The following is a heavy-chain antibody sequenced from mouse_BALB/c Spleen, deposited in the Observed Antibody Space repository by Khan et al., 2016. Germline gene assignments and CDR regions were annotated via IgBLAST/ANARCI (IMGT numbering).Heavy chain of an antibody. Sequence: EVQLQESGPGLVKPSQSLSLTCTVTGYSITSDYAWNWIRQFPGNRLEWMGYISYSGSTSYNPSLKSRTSITRDTSKNQFFLTLNSVTSEDTATCCCARSDYGGKDAMDYWGQGTSVTVSS. D-gene: IGHD1-1*01. V-gene: IGHV3-2*02. CDR1: GYSITSDYA. J-gene: IGHJ4*01. CDR2: ISYSGST. CDR3: ARSDYGGKDAMDY.